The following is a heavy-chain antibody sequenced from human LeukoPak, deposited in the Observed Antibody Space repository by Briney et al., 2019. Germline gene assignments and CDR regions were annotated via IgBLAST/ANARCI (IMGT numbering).Heavy chain of an antibody. CDR1: GFTFTSYG. CDR2: ISANNGDT. Sequence: ASVKVSCKTSGFTFTSYGISWMRQAPGQGLEWMAWISANNGDTHYAQRLQGRVTLTTDTSTGTAYMEVRSLRSDDTAVYYCARDLGGITIFGVVNSLDYWGQGTLVTVSS. V-gene: IGHV1-18*04. D-gene: IGHD3-3*01. J-gene: IGHJ4*02. CDR3: ARDLGGITIFGVVNSLDY.